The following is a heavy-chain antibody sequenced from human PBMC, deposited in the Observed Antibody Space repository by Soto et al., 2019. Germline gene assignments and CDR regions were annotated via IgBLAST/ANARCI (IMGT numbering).Heavy chain of an antibody. CDR1: GFTFDDYA. V-gene: IGHV3-9*01. Sequence: PGGSLRLSCAASGFTFDDYAMHWVRQAPGKGLEWVSGISWNSGSIGYADSVKGRFTISRDNAKNSLYLQMNSLRAEDTALYYCAKDKGYGDYPSYYFDYWGQGTLVTVSS. J-gene: IGHJ4*02. CDR2: ISWNSGSI. CDR3: AKDKGYGDYPSYYFDY. D-gene: IGHD4-17*01.